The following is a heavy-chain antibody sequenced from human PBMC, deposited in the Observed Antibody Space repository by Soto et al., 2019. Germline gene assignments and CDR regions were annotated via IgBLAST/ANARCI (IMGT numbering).Heavy chain of an antibody. CDR1: GFTLGDYA. CDR2: IRSKAYGGTT. V-gene: IGHV3-49*05. J-gene: IGHJ4*02. CDR3: ARMLLGGSGALDY. D-gene: IGHD3-10*01. Sequence: EVQLVESGGGLEKPGRSLRLSCTASGFTLGDYAVSWFRQAPGKGLEWVAFIRSKAYGGTTETAASVKGRFTVSRDDSKDIAYLQMNSLQTEDTAVYSCARMLLGGSGALDYWGQGTLVTVSA.